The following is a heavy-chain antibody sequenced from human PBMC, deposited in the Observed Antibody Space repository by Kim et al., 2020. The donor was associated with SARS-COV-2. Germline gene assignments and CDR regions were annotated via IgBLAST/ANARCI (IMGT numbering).Heavy chain of an antibody. J-gene: IGHJ4*02. D-gene: IGHD1-1*01. CDR3: ARSWTGASKASFDS. V-gene: IGHV4-39*01. Sequence: SETLSLTCTVSGGSISLDTYFWGWIRQPPGKGLEWIGSIHSTGTTYYKASLESRVSISVDTSKKQFSLTMSPVTVADTAVFYCARSWTGASKASFDSWGQGILVTVSS. CDR2: IHSTGTT. CDR1: GGSISLDTYF.